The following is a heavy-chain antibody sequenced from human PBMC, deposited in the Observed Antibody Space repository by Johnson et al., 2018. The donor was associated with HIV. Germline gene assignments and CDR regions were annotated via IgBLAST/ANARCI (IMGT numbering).Heavy chain of an antibody. CDR2: IYSGGST. J-gene: IGHJ3*02. V-gene: IGHV3-66*02. Sequence: VQVVESGGGLVQPGGSLRLSCAASGFTVSSNYMSWVRQAPGKGLEWVSVIYSGGSTYYADSVTGRFTISRDNSKNMLYLQRNSLRAEDTAGYYCARFSSYLDAFDIWGQGTKVTISS. D-gene: IGHD2-2*01. CDR3: ARFSSYLDAFDI. CDR1: GFTVSSNY.